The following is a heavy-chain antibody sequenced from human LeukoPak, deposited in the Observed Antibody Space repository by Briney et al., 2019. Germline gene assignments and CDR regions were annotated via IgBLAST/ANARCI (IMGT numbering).Heavy chain of an antibody. CDR2: INAGNGNT. V-gene: IGHV1-3*01. Sequence: GPVKVSCKASGYTFTSYAMHWVRQAPGQRLEWMGWINAGNGNTKYSQKFQGRVTITRDTSASTAYMELSSLRSEDTAVYYCASDYYDSSGYYAFDYWGQGTLVTVSS. J-gene: IGHJ4*02. CDR1: GYTFTSYA. CDR3: ASDYYDSSGYYAFDY. D-gene: IGHD3-22*01.